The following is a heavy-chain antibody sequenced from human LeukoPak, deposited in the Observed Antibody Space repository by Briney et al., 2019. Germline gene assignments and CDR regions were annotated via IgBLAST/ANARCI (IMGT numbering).Heavy chain of an antibody. CDR1: GGSINDAS. CDR3: ARVGTYYRSLDS. Sequence: PSETLSLTCTVSGGSINDASWNWIRQPHGRGLEWIGYIYHSGGTNYNPSLKSRVTISLDTSKNQFSLKLSSVTAADTAVYYCARVGTYYRSLDSWGQGTLVTVSS. V-gene: IGHV4-59*01. D-gene: IGHD3-10*01. CDR2: IYHSGGT. J-gene: IGHJ4*02.